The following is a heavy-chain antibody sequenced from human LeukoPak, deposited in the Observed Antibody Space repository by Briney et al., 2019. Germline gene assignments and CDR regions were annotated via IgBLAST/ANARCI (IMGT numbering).Heavy chain of an antibody. J-gene: IGHJ4*02. D-gene: IGHD2-15*01. V-gene: IGHV3-15*01. CDR1: GFTFSNVW. Sequence: PGGSLRLSCAASGFTFSNVWMSWVRQAPGKGLEWVGRIKSKTDGGTIEYAAPVKGRFTISRDDSKNTQYLQMNSLKTEDTAVYYCTTDGYCSGGNCYSFDNWGQGTLVTVSS. CDR2: IKSKTDGGTI. CDR3: TTDGYCSGGNCYSFDN.